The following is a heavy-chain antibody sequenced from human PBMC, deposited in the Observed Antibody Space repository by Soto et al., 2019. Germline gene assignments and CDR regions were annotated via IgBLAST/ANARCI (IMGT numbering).Heavy chain of an antibody. CDR1: GGTFSSYT. D-gene: IGHD5-18*01. V-gene: IGHV1-69*02. CDR3: SATATAMVPIDY. Sequence: QVQLVQSGAAVKKPGSSVKVSCKASGGTFSSYTISWVRQAPGQGLEWMGRIIPILGIANYAQKFQGRVTITADKSTSTAYMELSSLRSEDTAVYYCSATATAMVPIDYWGQGTLVTVSS. J-gene: IGHJ4*02. CDR2: IIPILGIA.